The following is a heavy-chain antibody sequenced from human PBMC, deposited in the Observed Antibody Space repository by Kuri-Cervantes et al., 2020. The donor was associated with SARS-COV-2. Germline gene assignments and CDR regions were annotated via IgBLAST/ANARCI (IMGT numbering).Heavy chain of an antibody. Sequence: SCAVSGGSITSGNWWSWVRQPPGKGLEWIGSIYHSGSTYYNPSLKSRVTISVDTSKNQFSLKLSSVTAADTAVYYCARSQRKRGYSYAETQLSLDPWGQGTLVTVSS. D-gene: IGHD5-18*01. CDR3: ARSQRKRGYSYAETQLSLDP. V-gene: IGHV4-4*02. CDR2: IYHSGST. J-gene: IGHJ5*02. CDR1: GGSITSGNW.